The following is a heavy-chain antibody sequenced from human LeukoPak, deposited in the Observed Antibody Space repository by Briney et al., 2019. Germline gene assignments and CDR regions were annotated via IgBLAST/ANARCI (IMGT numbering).Heavy chain of an antibody. CDR3: AKGFGSYDSSDFDS. J-gene: IGHJ4*02. CDR2: ISGSSGTV. CDR1: GFTVSDNY. V-gene: IGHV3-11*04. Sequence: GGSLRLSCAASGFTVSDNYMSWVRQAPGKGLEWVSYISGSSGTVYYADSVKGRFTISRDNAKNSLYLQMNSLRDEDTAVYYCAKGFGSYDSSDFDSWGQGTLVTVSS. D-gene: IGHD3-22*01.